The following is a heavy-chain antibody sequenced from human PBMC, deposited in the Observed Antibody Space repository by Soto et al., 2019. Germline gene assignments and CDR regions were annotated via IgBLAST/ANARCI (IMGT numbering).Heavy chain of an antibody. D-gene: IGHD4-17*01. CDR3: ARTYYGDYDAFDI. J-gene: IGHJ3*02. V-gene: IGHV3-7*01. CDR1: GFTFSSYW. Sequence: GGSLRLSCAASGFTFSSYWMSWVRQAPGKGLEWVANIKQDGSEKYYVDSVKGRFTISRDNARNSLYLQMNSLRAEDTAVYYCARTYYGDYDAFDIWGQGTMVTVSS. CDR2: IKQDGSEK.